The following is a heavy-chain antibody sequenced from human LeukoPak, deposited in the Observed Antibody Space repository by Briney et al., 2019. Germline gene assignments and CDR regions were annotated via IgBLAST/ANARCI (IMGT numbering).Heavy chain of an antibody. CDR1: GGTFTNYA. V-gene: IGHV1-69*04. Sequence: SVKVSCKASGGTFTNYAINWVRQAPGQGLEWMGRIIPILDVTNYAQKFQGRVTITADQSPSPAYMELSSRRCEDRAVNSRPRGGGVDILTGFQYWGQGTLVTVSS. CDR2: IIPILDVT. D-gene: IGHD3-9*01. CDR3: PRGGGVDILTGFQY. J-gene: IGHJ4*02.